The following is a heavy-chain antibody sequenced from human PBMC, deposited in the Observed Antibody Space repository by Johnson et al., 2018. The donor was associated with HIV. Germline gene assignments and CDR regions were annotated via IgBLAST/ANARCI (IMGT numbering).Heavy chain of an antibody. D-gene: IGHD5-18*01. CDR3: AREVAIGYSYGYLIGAYDI. J-gene: IGHJ3*02. CDR1: GFTFSNYG. Sequence: QVQLVESGGGVVQPGRSLRLSCAASGFTFSNYGMHWVRQAPGKGLEWVAVISYDGSNEYYAEFVKGRFTISRDNSKNTLSLQMNSLRAEYTAVYYCAREVAIGYSYGYLIGAYDIWGQGTMVTVSS. V-gene: IGHV3-30*03. CDR2: ISYDGSNE.